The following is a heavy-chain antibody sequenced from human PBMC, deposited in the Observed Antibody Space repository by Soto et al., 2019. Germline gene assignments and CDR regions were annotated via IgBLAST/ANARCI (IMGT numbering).Heavy chain of an antibody. D-gene: IGHD3-16*01. V-gene: IGHV1-69*01. CDR3: ARVHYEAEFQKHFDY. CDR1: GGTFSSYA. CDR2: NIPIFGTA. J-gene: IGHJ4*02. Sequence: QVQLVQSGAEVKKPGSSVKVSCKASGGTFSSYAISWVRQAPGQGLEWMGGNIPIFGTANYAQKFQGRVTITADESTSTAYMELSSLRSEDTAVYYCARVHYEAEFQKHFDYWGQGTLVTVSS.